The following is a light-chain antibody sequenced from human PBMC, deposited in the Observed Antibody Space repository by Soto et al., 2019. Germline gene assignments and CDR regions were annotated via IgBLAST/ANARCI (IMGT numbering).Light chain of an antibody. CDR3: TSWTTNNIPYV. Sequence: QSVLTQPASVSGSPGQSISLSCTGSSSDIGGYNYVSWCQQHPGEAPKLLIFEVTHRPSGVSDRFSGSKSGSTASLTISGLQTDDEADYYCTSWTTNNIPYVFGTGTKVTVL. CDR1: SSDIGGYNY. V-gene: IGLV2-14*03. CDR2: EVT. J-gene: IGLJ1*01.